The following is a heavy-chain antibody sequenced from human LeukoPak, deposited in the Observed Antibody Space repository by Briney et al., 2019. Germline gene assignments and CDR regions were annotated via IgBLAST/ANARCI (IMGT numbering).Heavy chain of an antibody. CDR1: GGSFSGYY. J-gene: IGHJ4*02. CDR2: INHSGST. D-gene: IGHD3-10*01. V-gene: IGHV4-34*01. Sequence: SETLSLTCAVYGGSFSGYYWSWIRQPPGKGLEWIGEINHSGSTNYNPSLKSRVTISVDTSKNQLSLKLSSVTAADTAVYYCARGRGGLLWFPFFDYWGQGTLVTVSS. CDR3: ARGRGGLLWFPFFDY.